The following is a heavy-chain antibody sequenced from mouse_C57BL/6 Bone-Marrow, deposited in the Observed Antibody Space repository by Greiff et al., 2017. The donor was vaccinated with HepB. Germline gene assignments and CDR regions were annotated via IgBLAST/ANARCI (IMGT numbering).Heavy chain of an antibody. CDR3: ARSYYSNRYAMDY. CDR1: GYSFTDYN. V-gene: IGHV1-39*01. Sequence: EVKLMESGPELVKPGASVKISCKASGYSFTDYNMNWVKQSNGKSLEWIGVINPNYGTTSYNQKFKGKATLTVDQSSSTAYMQLNSLTSEDSAVYYCARSYYSNRYAMDYWGQGTSVTVSS. J-gene: IGHJ4*01. D-gene: IGHD2-5*01. CDR2: INPNYGTT.